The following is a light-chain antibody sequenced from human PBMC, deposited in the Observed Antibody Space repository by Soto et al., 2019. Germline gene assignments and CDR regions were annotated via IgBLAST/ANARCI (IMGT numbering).Light chain of an antibody. J-gene: IGKJ1*01. CDR2: RAS. CDR3: QQYGSSLTWT. V-gene: IGKV3-20*01. CDR1: QSLSGNY. Sequence: EFVLTQSPGTLSLSPGEIATLSFSASQSLSGNYLAWYQQKPGQAPRVLIYRASIRATGISDRFSGSGSGTDFTLTISRLEPEDFAVYYCQQYGSSLTWTFGQGTKVDI.